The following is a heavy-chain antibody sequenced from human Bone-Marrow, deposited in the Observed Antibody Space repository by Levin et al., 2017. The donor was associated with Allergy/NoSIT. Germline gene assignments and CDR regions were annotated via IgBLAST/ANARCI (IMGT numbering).Heavy chain of an antibody. D-gene: IGHD4-23*01. J-gene: IGHJ6*02. CDR3: ARDGMTTVVDYGMDV. CDR2: IRSDGTNK. Sequence: PGGSLRLSCAASGFTFSTYGMHWVRQAPGKGLEWVAVIRSDGTNKYYADSVKGRFTISRDNSKNTLYLQMNSLRADDTAVYYCARDGMTTVVDYGMDVWGQGTTVTVSS. CDR1: GFTFSTYG. V-gene: IGHV3-33*01.